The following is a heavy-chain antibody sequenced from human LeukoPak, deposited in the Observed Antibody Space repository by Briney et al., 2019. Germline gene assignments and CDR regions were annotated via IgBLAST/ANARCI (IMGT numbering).Heavy chain of an antibody. CDR3: ARDYTLTLGTTTYFQH. CDR1: GYILSIYA. Sequence: ASVKVSCKASGYILSIYAMIWVRQAPGQGLELMGWIETNTGNPTYAQGFTGRFVFSLDTTVSTAYLQISSLKAEDTAVYYCARDYTLTLGTTTYFQHWGQGTLVTVSS. J-gene: IGHJ1*01. D-gene: IGHD1-7*01. V-gene: IGHV7-4-1*02. CDR2: IETNTGNP.